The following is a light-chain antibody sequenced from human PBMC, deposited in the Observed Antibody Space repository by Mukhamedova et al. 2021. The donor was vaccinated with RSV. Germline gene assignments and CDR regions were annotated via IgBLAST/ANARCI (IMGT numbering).Light chain of an antibody. CDR3: LQHGSYPYT. J-gene: IGKJ2*01. V-gene: IGKV1-17*01. CDR2: TAS. Sequence: WYQRRVHGKAPKRLIYTASSLQGGVPARFSGSGPGTEFALTITALHLEDSATYSCLQHGSYPYTFGQGTKLGTK.